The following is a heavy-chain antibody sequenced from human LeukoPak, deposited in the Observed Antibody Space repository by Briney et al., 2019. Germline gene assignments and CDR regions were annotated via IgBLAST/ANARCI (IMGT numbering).Heavy chain of an antibody. Sequence: ASVKVSCKASGYTFTSYDINWVRQATGQGLEWMGWMNPNSGNTGYAQKFQGRVTMTRDTSISTAYMELSSLRSEDTAVYYCARASRDGYNYFDYWGQGTLVTVSS. V-gene: IGHV1-8*01. CDR2: MNPNSGNT. D-gene: IGHD5-24*01. CDR1: GYTFTSYD. CDR3: ARASRDGYNYFDY. J-gene: IGHJ4*02.